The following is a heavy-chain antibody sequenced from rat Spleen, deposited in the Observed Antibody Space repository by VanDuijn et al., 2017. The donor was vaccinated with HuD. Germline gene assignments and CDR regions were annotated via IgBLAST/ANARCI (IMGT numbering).Heavy chain of an antibody. CDR3: ATAGTRISRFAY. CDR1: GFTLSNYG. Sequence: EVHLVESGGGLVQPGRSLKLSCAASGFTLSNYGMHWIRQAPTKGLEWVASISPSGGITDYRDSVKGRFAISRDTAKSTLYLQMDSLGSEDTATYYCATAGTRISRFAYWGQGTLVTVSS. D-gene: IGHD1-4*01. CDR2: ISPSGGIT. J-gene: IGHJ3*01. V-gene: IGHV5-19*01.